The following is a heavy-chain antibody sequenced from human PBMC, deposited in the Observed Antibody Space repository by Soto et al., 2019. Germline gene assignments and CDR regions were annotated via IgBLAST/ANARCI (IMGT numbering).Heavy chain of an antibody. CDR2: IYSGGYT. CDR1: GFTVSNNY. CDR3: GDQPGGGGY. J-gene: IGHJ4*02. V-gene: IGHV3-53*01. D-gene: IGHD3-10*01. Sequence: EVQLVESGGGLIQPGGSLRLSCAVSGFTVSNNYMSWVRQAPGKGLEGVSVIYSGGYTAYGDSVKGRFTISRDNSKNQLFLQKNSRRADGPAGFYCGDQPGGGGYWGQGTLVTVSS.